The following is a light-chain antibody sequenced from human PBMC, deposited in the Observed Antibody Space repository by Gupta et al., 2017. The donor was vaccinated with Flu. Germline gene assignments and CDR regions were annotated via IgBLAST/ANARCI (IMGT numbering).Light chain of an antibody. CDR1: QSVSSN. CDR2: GAS. CDR3: QQYNNWPPYT. Sequence: ATLSVSPGERATLSCRASQSVSSNLAWYQQKPGQAPRLLIYGASTRATGIPARFSGSGYGTEFTLTISSRQSEDFAVYYCQQYNNWPPYTFGQGTKLEIK. V-gene: IGKV3-15*01. J-gene: IGKJ2*01.